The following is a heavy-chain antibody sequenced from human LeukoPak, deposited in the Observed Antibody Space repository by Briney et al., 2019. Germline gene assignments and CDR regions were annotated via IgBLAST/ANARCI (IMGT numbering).Heavy chain of an antibody. V-gene: IGHV4-61*02. CDR3: ARSRFLEWYFDY. CDR2: IYTSGTT. J-gene: IGHJ4*02. CDR1: GGSISSDSYY. Sequence: PSQTLSLTCTVSGGSISSDSYYWNWIRQPAGKGLEWIGRIYTSGTTDHNPSLKSRVNISVDTSKNQFSLKLDSVTAADTAVYYCARSRFLEWYFDYWGQGTLVTVSS. D-gene: IGHD3-3*01.